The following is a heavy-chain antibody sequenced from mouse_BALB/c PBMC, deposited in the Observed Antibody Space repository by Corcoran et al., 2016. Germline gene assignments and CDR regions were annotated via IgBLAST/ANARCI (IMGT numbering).Heavy chain of an antibody. CDR1: GYTFTNYG. V-gene: IGHV9-3-1*01. CDR3: ARRGPYYYGSRGFAY. J-gene: IGHJ3*01. Sequence: QIQLVQSGPELKKPGETVKISCKASGYTFTNYGMNWVKQAPGKGLKWMGWINTYTGEPTYADDFKGRFAFSLETSASTAYLQINNLKNEDTATYFCARRGPYYYGSRGFAYWGQGTLVTVSA. D-gene: IGHD1-1*01. CDR2: INTYTGEP.